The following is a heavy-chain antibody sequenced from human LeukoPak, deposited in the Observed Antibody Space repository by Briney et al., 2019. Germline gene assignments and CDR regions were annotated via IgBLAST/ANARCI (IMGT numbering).Heavy chain of an antibody. CDR1: GFTFSSYD. CDR3: ARGREAGTFYYGMDV. D-gene: IGHD6-19*01. CDR2: IGTAGDT. V-gene: IGHV3-13*01. Sequence: GGSLRLSCAASGFTFSSYDMHWVRQATGKGLEWVSAIGTAGDTYYPGSVKGRFTISRENAKNSLYLQMNSLRAGDTAVYYCARGREAGTFYYGMDVWGQGTTVTVSS. J-gene: IGHJ6*02.